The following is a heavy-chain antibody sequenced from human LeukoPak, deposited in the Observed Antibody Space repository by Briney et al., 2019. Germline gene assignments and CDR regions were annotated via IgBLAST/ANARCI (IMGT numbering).Heavy chain of an antibody. Sequence: PGGCLRLSCAASGFTVSSSYVNWVRQALGKGLEWVSVIYGGGNIYYADSVKGRFTISRDNSKNTLYLQMNSLRAEDTAAYYCARGAGYNYPYYFDYWGQGTLVTVSS. V-gene: IGHV3-53*01. J-gene: IGHJ4*02. D-gene: IGHD5-24*01. CDR2: IYGGGNI. CDR1: GFTVSSSY. CDR3: ARGAGYNYPYYFDY.